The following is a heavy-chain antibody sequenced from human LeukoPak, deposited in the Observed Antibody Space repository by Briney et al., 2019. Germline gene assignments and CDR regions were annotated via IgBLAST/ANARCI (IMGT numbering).Heavy chain of an antibody. D-gene: IGHD2-2*01. V-gene: IGHV1-69*01. CDR1: GGTFSSYA. Sequence: SVKVSCKASGGTFSSYAISWVRQAPGQGLEWMGGIIPIFGTASYAQKFQGRVTITADESTSTAYMELSSLRSEDTAVYYCARGVLGYCSSTSCVAIDYRGQGTLVTVSS. CDR3: ARGVLGYCSSTSCVAIDY. J-gene: IGHJ4*02. CDR2: IIPIFGTA.